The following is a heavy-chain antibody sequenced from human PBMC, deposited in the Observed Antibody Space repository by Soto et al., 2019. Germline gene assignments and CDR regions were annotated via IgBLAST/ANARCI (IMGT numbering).Heavy chain of an antibody. CDR1: GFTFSSYA. CDR2: ISGSGGST. D-gene: IGHD6-19*01. J-gene: IGHJ6*02. Sequence: EVQLLESGGGLVQPGESLRLSCAASGFTFSSYAMSWVRQAPGKGLEWVSAISGSGGSTYYADSVKGRFTISRDNSKNTLYLQMNSLRVEDTAVYYCAKGYPGWYGMDVWGQGTTVTVSS. CDR3: AKGYPGWYGMDV. V-gene: IGHV3-23*01.